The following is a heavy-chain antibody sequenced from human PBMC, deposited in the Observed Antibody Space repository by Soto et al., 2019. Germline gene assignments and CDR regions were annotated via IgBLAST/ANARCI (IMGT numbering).Heavy chain of an antibody. Sequence: QLQLHQSGSGVVKASQTLSLTCTFSGASIPYGGYSWSWIRQPPGKGLEWIGYISHLENTFYDPALQSRLTLSIDRSKNQFSLKLASMTAADTAVYYCARGGGYDPFEYWGQGSMVTVAS. CDR1: GASIPYGGYS. J-gene: IGHJ4*02. D-gene: IGHD5-12*01. V-gene: IGHV4-30-2*01. CDR3: ARGGGYDPFEY. CDR2: ISHLENT.